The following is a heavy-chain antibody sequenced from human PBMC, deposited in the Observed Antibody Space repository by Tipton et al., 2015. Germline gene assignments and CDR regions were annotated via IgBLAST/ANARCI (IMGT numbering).Heavy chain of an antibody. CDR3: AAANDYGDSLFEY. Sequence: SLRLSCAASGFAFDDYAMHWVRQVPGKGLEWVSSINWNSAVIGYADSVKGRFTISRDNAKSSLYLQINSLRPEDTALYYCAAANDYGDSLFEYWGQGPLVSVSS. D-gene: IGHD4-17*01. J-gene: IGHJ4*02. V-gene: IGHV3-9*01. CDR1: GFAFDDYA. CDR2: INWNSAVI.